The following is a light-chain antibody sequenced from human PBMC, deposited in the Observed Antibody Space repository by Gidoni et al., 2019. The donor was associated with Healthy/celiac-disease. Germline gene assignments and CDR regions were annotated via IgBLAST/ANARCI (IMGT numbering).Light chain of an antibody. J-gene: IGKJ2*01. V-gene: IGKV1-33*01. Sequence: DIQMTQSPSSLSASVGDRVTITCQASQDTSNYLNWYQQKPGKAPKLLIYEASNLETGVPSRVSGSGSGTDFTFTISSLQPEDIATYYCKQYDNLPYTFXQXTKLEIK. CDR2: EAS. CDR3: KQYDNLPYT. CDR1: QDTSNY.